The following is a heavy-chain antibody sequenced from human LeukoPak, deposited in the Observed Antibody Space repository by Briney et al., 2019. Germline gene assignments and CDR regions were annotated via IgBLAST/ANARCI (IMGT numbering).Heavy chain of an antibody. CDR2: INPSGGST. J-gene: IGHJ4*02. Sequence: PGGSLRLSCAASGFTFSGSPMHWVRQAPGQGLEWMGIINPSGGSTSYAQKFQGRVTMTRDTSTSTVYMELRSLRSDATAVYYCARVNYDSSGQYFDYWGQGTLVTVSS. V-gene: IGHV1-46*01. D-gene: IGHD3-22*01. CDR3: ARVNYDSSGQYFDY. CDR1: GFTFSGSP.